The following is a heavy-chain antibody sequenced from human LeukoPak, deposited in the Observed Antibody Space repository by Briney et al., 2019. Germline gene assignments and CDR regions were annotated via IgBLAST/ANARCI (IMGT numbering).Heavy chain of an antibody. D-gene: IGHD6-13*01. CDR3: ARGGLSSSWYCDY. Sequence: GRSLRLSCAASGFTFSSYAMHWVRQAPGKGLEWVAVISYDGSNKYYADSVKGRFTISRDNSKNTLYLQMNSLRAEDTAVYYCARGGLSSSWYCDYWGQGTLVTVSS. CDR1: GFTFSSYA. CDR2: ISYDGSNK. J-gene: IGHJ4*02. V-gene: IGHV3-30*04.